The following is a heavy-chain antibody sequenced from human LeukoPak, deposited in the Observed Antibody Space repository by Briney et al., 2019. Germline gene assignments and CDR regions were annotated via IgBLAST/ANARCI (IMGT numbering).Heavy chain of an antibody. J-gene: IGHJ6*03. V-gene: IGHV1-69*01. CDR2: IIPIFGTA. Sequence: SVEVSCKASGGTFSSYAISWVRQAPGQGLEWMGGIIPIFGTANYAQKFQGRVTITADESTSTAYMELSSLSSEDTAVYYCARPDHYYYYYYMDVWGKGTTVTVSS. CDR3: ARPDHYYYYYYMDV. CDR1: GGTFSSYA.